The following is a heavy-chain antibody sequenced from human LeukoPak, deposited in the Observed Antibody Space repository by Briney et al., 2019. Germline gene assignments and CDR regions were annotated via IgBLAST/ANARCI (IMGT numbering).Heavy chain of an antibody. D-gene: IGHD6-19*01. CDR1: GYSISSGYY. J-gene: IGHJ4*02. Sequence: SETLSLTCTVSGYSISSGYYWGWIRQPPGKGLEWIGSIYHSGSTYYNPSLKSRVTISVDTSKNQFSLKLSSVTAADTAVYYCAREAQYSSALAHNDYWSQGTLVTVSS. CDR3: AREAQYSSALAHNDY. CDR2: IYHSGST. V-gene: IGHV4-38-2*02.